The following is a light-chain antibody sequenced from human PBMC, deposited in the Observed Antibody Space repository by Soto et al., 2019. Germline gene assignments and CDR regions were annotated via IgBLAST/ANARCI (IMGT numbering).Light chain of an antibody. CDR1: QSISNY. Sequence: DIQMTQSPSSLSASVGDRVTITCRASQSISNYLNWYQQKPGKAPNLLIYDASSLLSGVPSRFSGSGSGTDFTLTISSLQPEDFSIYYCQRSDSTPYAFGQGTKVEIK. J-gene: IGKJ2*01. V-gene: IGKV1-39*01. CDR3: QRSDSTPYA. CDR2: DAS.